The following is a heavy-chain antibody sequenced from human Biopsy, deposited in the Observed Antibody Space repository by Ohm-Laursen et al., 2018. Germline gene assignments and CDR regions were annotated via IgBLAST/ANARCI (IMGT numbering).Heavy chain of an antibody. CDR3: VRGLSSGWYGYFDV. V-gene: IGHV3-48*03. D-gene: IGHD6-19*01. J-gene: IGHJ2*01. Sequence: GSLRLSCTASGFTFSTYEMSWVRQAPGKGLEWVSYMSRSGDTIYYADSVKGRFTISRDNSKNTLYLQINTLTLEDTAFYYCVRGLSSGWYGYFDVWGRGTLVTVSS. CDR2: MSRSGDTI. CDR1: GFTFSTYE.